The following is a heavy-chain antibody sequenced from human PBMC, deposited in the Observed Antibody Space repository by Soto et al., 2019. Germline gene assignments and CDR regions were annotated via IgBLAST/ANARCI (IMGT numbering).Heavy chain of an antibody. V-gene: IGHV1-2*04. CDR2: INPSSGGT. D-gene: IGHD3-22*01. CDR1: GYTFTGYY. Sequence: GASVKVSCKASGYTFTGYYMHWVRQAPGQGLEWMGWINPSSGGTNYAQKFQGWVTMTRDTSISTAYMELSRLRSDDTAVYYCARGTAADYYDSSGYYPPLPHYYYGMDVWGQGTTVTVSS. CDR3: ARGTAADYYDSSGYYPPLPHYYYGMDV. J-gene: IGHJ6*02.